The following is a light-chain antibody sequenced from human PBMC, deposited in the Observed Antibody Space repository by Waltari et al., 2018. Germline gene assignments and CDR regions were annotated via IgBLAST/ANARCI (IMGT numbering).Light chain of an antibody. V-gene: IGKV1-39*01. CDR3: QQSYSTPRT. Sequence: DIQMTQSPSSLSASVGYRVTITCRASQSITNYLNWYQQKPGKAPKLLIYAASSLQSGVPSSFSGSGSGTDFTLTISSLQPEDFATYYCQQSYSTPRTFGQGTKVEIK. CDR1: QSITNY. CDR2: AAS. J-gene: IGKJ1*01.